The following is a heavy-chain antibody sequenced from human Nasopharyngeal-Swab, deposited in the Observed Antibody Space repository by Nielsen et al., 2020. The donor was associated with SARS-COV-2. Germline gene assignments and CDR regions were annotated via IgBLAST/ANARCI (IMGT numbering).Heavy chain of an antibody. CDR1: GYRFNTNG. J-gene: IGHJ3*02. V-gene: IGHV3-33*01. CDR2: LWYDGSKE. D-gene: IGHD2-15*01. Sequence: GESLKISCAASGYRFNTNGIHWVRQAPGKGLEWVAVLWYDGSKEYYEDSVKGRFTMSKDNSKNTAYLQMNSLRDEDTAVYYCARALGYCSGGNCYDSGTNDAFDIWGQGTMVSVSS. CDR3: ARALGYCSGGNCYDSGTNDAFDI.